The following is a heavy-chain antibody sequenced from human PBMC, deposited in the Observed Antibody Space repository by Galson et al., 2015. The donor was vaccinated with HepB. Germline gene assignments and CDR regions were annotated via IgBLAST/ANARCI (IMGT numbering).Heavy chain of an antibody. CDR1: GFTFSSYA. D-gene: IGHD3-3*01. CDR3: ARVSITIFGVVDYFDY. J-gene: IGHJ4*02. Sequence: SLRLSCAASGFTFSSYAMHWVRQAPGKGLEWVAVISYDGSNKYYADSVKGRFTISRDNSKNTLYLQMNSLRAEDTAVYYCARVSITIFGVVDYFDYWGQGTLVTVSS. V-gene: IGHV3-30-3*01. CDR2: ISYDGSNK.